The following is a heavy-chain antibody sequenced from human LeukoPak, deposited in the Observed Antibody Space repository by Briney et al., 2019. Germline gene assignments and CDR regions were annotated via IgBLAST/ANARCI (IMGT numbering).Heavy chain of an antibody. CDR3: ARGGPQAGTGSNYYYYYMDV. Sequence: ASVKVSCKASGGTFSSYAISWVRQAPGQGLEWMGGIIPIFGTANYAQKFQGRVTITADESTSTAYMELSSLRSEDTAVYYCARGGPQAGTGSNYYYYYMDVWGKGTTVTVSS. CDR2: IIPIFGTA. D-gene: IGHD1-1*01. J-gene: IGHJ6*03. V-gene: IGHV1-69*13. CDR1: GGTFSSYA.